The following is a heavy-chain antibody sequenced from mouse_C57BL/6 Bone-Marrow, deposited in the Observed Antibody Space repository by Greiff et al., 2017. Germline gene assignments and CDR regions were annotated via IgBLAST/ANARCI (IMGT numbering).Heavy chain of an antibody. V-gene: IGHV7-1*01. J-gene: IGHJ3*01. CDR2: SRNKANDYTT. CDR3: ARDNYGNGFAY. Sequence: EVKLMESGGGLVQSGRSLRLSCATSGFTFSDFYMEWVRQAPGKGLEWIAASRNKANDYTTAYSASVKGRFIVSRDTSQSILYLQMNALIAVDTAIYDCARDNYGNGFAYWGQGTLVTVSA. D-gene: IGHD2-1*01. CDR1: GFTFSDFY.